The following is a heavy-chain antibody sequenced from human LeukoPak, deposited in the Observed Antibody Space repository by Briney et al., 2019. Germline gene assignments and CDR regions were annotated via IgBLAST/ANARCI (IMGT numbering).Heavy chain of an antibody. Sequence: PSETLSLTCTVSGDSVASGGYYWNWIRQPPGKGLEWIGSIYYSGSTYYNPSLKSRVTISVDTSKNQFSLKLSSVTAADTAVYYCAREKYYGEFPPFFDYWGQGTLVTVSS. D-gene: IGHD4-17*01. CDR3: AREKYYGEFPPFFDY. CDR2: IYYSGST. J-gene: IGHJ4*02. V-gene: IGHV4-39*01. CDR1: GDSVASGGYY.